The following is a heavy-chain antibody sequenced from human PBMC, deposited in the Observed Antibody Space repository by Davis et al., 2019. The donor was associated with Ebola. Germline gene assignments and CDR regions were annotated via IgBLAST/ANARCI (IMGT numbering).Heavy chain of an antibody. D-gene: IGHD5-18*01. V-gene: IGHV1-69*04. J-gene: IGHJ6*02. CDR1: GGTFSSYA. CDR3: ARLLDTAMVLDYGMDV. Sequence: AASVKVSCKASGGTFSSYAISWVRQAPGQGLEWMGRIIPILGIANYAQKFQGRVTITADKSTGTAYMELSSLRSEDTAVYYCARLLDTAMVLDYGMDVWGQGTTVTVSS. CDR2: IIPILGIA.